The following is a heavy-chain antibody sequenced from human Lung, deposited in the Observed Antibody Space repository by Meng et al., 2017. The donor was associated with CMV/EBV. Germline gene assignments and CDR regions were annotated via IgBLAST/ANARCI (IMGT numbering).Heavy chain of an antibody. Sequence: QGELQEVDPGLVKPSGTLSLTCGVSGVSIRSNSRWTWVRQPPGKGLEWIGDIDDSGSTNYNPSLNSRISISLDKSKNHFSLKVNSVTAADTAVYYCARGKQDAWELLAYWGQGALVTVSS. CDR2: IDDSGST. CDR3: ARGKQDAWELLAY. J-gene: IGHJ4*02. CDR1: GVSIRSNSR. D-gene: IGHD1-26*01. V-gene: IGHV4-4*02.